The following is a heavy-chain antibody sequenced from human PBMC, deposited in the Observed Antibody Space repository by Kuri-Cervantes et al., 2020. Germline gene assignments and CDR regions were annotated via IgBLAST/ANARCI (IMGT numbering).Heavy chain of an antibody. J-gene: IGHJ4*02. V-gene: IGHV3-30-3*01. CDR1: GFTFSSYA. CDR2: ISYDGSNK. CDR3: AKDSGSSGYFAESDY. Sequence: GESLKISCAASGFTFSSYAMHWVRQAPGKGLEWVAVISYDGSNKYYADSVKGRFTISRDNAKNYLYLQMNSLTADDTALYYCAKDSGSSGYFAESDYWGQGTLVTVSS. D-gene: IGHD3-22*01.